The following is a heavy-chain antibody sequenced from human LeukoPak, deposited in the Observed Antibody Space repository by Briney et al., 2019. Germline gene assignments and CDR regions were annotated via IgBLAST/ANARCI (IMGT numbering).Heavy chain of an antibody. Sequence: GGSLRLSCAASGFTFSSYSMNWVRQAPGKGLEWVSYISSGSETIYYADSVKGRFTISRDNAKNSLYLQVNSLRDEDTAVYYCARDTLNGPFVISLDYWGQGALVTVSS. CDR3: ARDTLNGPFVISLDY. V-gene: IGHV3-48*02. CDR2: ISSGSETI. J-gene: IGHJ4*02. CDR1: GFTFSSYS. D-gene: IGHD3-9*01.